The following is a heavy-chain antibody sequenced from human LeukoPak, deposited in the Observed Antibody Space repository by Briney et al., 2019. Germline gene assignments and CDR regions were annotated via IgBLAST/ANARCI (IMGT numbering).Heavy chain of an antibody. CDR1: GLTISTNY. V-gene: IGHV3-53*01. Sequence: GGSLRLSCAASGLTISTNYMARVRQAPGKGLEWVSVLFGGGSKYSADSVRGRFTISRDNSKNTLYLQINSLRAEDTAVYYCARGGTCTNGVCYYFHYWLQGTLVTVSS. CDR3: ARGGTCTNGVCYYFHY. J-gene: IGHJ4*02. D-gene: IGHD2-8*01. CDR2: LFGGGSK.